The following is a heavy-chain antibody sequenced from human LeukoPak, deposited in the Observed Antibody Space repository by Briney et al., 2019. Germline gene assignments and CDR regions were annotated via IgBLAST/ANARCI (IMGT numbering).Heavy chain of an antibody. CDR3: AKGGAYCSGGSCSNFDY. CDR2: IRGSGDDT. J-gene: IGHJ4*02. Sequence: GGSLRLSCAASGFTFSNYAMSWVRQAPGKGLEWVSRIRGSGDDTHYADSVRGRFTISRDNSKNTLYLQMNSLRAEDTAVYFCAKGGAYCSGGSCSNFDYWGQGTLVTASS. CDR1: GFTFSNYA. V-gene: IGHV3-23*01. D-gene: IGHD2-15*01.